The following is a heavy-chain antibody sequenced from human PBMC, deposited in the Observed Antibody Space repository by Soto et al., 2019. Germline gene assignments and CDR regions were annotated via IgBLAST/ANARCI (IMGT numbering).Heavy chain of an antibody. D-gene: IGHD3-10*01. CDR1: KFTFSSYD. Sequence: EVQMLESGGGLVRPGGSLRLSCVASKFTFSSYDMSWVRQAPGKGLEWVSAITSSGGYTYYADSVKGRFTISRDNSKNTLYLQMSSRRVEDTALYYCSSSSPASDYWGQGTLVTVSS. CDR2: ITSSGGYT. CDR3: SSSSPASDY. J-gene: IGHJ4*02. V-gene: IGHV3-23*01.